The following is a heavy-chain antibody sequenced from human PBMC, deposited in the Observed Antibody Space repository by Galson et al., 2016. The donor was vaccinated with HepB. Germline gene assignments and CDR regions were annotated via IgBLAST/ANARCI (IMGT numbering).Heavy chain of an antibody. CDR3: AKDRGYSGDGRVGWREGIKKSNYQYGRDV. J-gene: IGHJ6*02. CDR2: ISGSGERT. D-gene: IGHD5-12*01. V-gene: IGHV3-23*01. CDR1: GFTFSSYA. Sequence: SLRLSCAASGFTFSSYAMSWVRQAPGKGLEWVSAISGSGERTDNADSVKGRLTISRDNSKNTLYLQMNSLRVEDTAVYYCAKDRGYSGDGRVGWREGIKKSNYQYGRDVWGQGTTVTVSS.